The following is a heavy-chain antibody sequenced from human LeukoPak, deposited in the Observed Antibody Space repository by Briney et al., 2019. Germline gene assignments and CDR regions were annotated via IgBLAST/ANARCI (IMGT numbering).Heavy chain of an antibody. D-gene: IGHD2-15*01. V-gene: IGHV4-59*06. J-gene: IGHJ6*02. CDR1: GGSISSYY. Sequence: SETLSLTCIVSGGSISSYYWSWIRQPPGKGLEWIGYIYYSGSTYYNPSLKSRVTISVDTSKNKFSLKLSSVTAADTAVYYCARVVAAISYYYYGMDVWGQGTTVTVSS. CDR3: ARVVAAISYYYYGMDV. CDR2: IYYSGST.